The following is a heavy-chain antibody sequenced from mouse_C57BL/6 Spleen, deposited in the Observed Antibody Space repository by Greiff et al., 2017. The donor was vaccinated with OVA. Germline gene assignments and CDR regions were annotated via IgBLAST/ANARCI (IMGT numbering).Heavy chain of an antibody. CDR1: GYTFTDYY. CDR3: AKYYDGSSYGGNYAMDY. D-gene: IGHD1-1*01. CDR2: INPNNGGT. V-gene: IGHV1-26*01. Sequence: EVQLQQSGPELVKPGASVKISCKASGYTFTDYYMNWVKQSHGKSLEWIGDINPNNGGTSYNQKFKGKATLTVDKSSSTAYMELRSLTSEDHAVYYCAKYYDGSSYGGNYAMDYWGQGTSVTVSS. J-gene: IGHJ4*01.